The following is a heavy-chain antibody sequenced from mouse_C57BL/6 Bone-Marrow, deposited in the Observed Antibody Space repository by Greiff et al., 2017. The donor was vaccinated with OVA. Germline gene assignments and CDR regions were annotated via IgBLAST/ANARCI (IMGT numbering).Heavy chain of an antibody. CDR3: AGADYYGSSDVGKTFDC. J-gene: IGHJ2*01. Sequence: QVQLQQSGAELARPGASVKLSCKASGYTFTSYGISWVKQRTGQGLEWIGEIYPSSGNTYYNEKFKGKATLTADKSSSTAYMELRSLTSEVSAVCFCAGADYYGSSDVGKTFDCWGQGTTLTVSS. CDR2: IYPSSGNT. CDR1: GYTFTSYG. V-gene: IGHV1-81*01. D-gene: IGHD1-1*01.